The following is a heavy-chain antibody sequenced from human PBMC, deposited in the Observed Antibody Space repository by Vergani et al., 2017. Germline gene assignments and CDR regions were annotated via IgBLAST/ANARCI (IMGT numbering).Heavy chain of an antibody. CDR2: RGKDGINT. D-gene: IGHD2-21*02. CDR3: AKYLRDSTDGLPDS. Sequence: QVQLVESAGGVVQPGGSLRLSCAASGFTFSNFGMHWIRQAPGKGLEWLAYRGKDGINTRYRDAVKGRFTCPRDNSNDILYLRMDSLRSEDTALYYCAKYLRDSTDGLPDSWGPGTLVIVSS. V-gene: IGHV3-30*02. J-gene: IGHJ4*02. CDR1: GFTFSNFG.